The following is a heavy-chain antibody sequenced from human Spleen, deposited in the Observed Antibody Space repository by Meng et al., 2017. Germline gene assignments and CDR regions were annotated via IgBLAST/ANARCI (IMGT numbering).Heavy chain of an antibody. D-gene: IGHD2-2*01. CDR2: IDTKTGHP. Sequence: GHLVQQGSELRKPGASVKVSCKPSGYTVTNYAINWLRQAPGQGLEWMGWIDTKTGHPTYAQGFTGRLVFSLDTSVSTTYLQISGLKAADTAVYYCTRDGYLDCSRTNCFDYWGQGALVTVSS. CDR1: GYTVTNYA. CDR3: TRDGYLDCSRTNCFDY. V-gene: IGHV7-4-1*02. J-gene: IGHJ4*02.